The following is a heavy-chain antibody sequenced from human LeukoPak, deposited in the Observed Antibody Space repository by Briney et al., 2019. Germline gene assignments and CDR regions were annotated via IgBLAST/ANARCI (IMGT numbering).Heavy chain of an antibody. D-gene: IGHD4-23*01. Sequence: GGSLRLSCAASGFTFSSYGMHWVRQAPGKGLEYVSAISSNGDSTYYANSVRGRFTISRDNSKNTLYIQMGSLRAEDTAVYYCASSYGSNKNPFDYWGQGTLVTVSS. CDR3: ASSYGSNKNPFDY. V-gene: IGHV3-64*01. CDR2: ISSNGDST. CDR1: GFTFSSYG. J-gene: IGHJ4*02.